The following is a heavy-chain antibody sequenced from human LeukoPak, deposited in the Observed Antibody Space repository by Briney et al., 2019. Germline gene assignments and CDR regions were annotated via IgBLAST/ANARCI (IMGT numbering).Heavy chain of an antibody. CDR1: GYSISSGYY. Sequence: SETLSLTCAVSGYSISSGYYWGWIRQPPGKGLEWIGSIYHSGSTYYKPSLKSRITISVDTSKNHFSLELSSVTAADTAVYYCASSTWFGTRIVFDYWGQGTLVTVSS. D-gene: IGHD3-10*01. CDR2: IYHSGST. V-gene: IGHV4-38-2*01. CDR3: ASSTWFGTRIVFDY. J-gene: IGHJ4*02.